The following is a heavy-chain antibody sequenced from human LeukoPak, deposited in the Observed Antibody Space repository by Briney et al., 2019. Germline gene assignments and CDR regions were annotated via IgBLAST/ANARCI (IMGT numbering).Heavy chain of an antibody. CDR3: ASRSLTLAAARCFDD. V-gene: IGHV4-34*01. D-gene: IGHD2-15*01. J-gene: IGHJ4*03. Sequence: KPSETLSLTCAVRGESFSAYFWSWLRQVPGKGLEWIGEIDHRGVSTYNPSLKSRATMLVDTSNNHFSLSLTSVTAADTATYYCASRSLTLAAARCFDDWGQGTVVTVSS. CDR1: GESFSAYF. CDR2: IDHRGVS.